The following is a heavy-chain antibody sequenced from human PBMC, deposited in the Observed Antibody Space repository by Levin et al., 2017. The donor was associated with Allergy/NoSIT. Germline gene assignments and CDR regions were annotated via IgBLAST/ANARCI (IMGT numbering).Heavy chain of an antibody. CDR1: GFTFNIYW. CDR3: ARLDYYDSSQFDY. V-gene: IGHV3-7*01. CDR2: IKQDGSEK. J-gene: IGHJ4*02. D-gene: IGHD3-22*01. Sequence: GESLKISCAASGFTFNIYWMSWVRQSPGKGLEWVANIKQDGSEKHLVDSVKGRFTISRDNAKNSLYLQLNSLRADDTAVYYCARLDYYDSSQFDYWGQGTLVTVSS.